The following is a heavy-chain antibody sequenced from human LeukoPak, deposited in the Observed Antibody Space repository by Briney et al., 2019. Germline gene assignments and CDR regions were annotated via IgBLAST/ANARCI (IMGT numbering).Heavy chain of an antibody. CDR3: TTVYYGSGSYYNRFDY. Sequence: GGSLRLSCAASGFTFSNAWMSWVRQAPGKGLEWVGRIKSKTDGGTTDCAAPVKGRFTISRDDSKNTLYLQMNSLKTEDTAVYYCTTVYYGSGSYYNRFDYWGQGTLVTVSS. V-gene: IGHV3-15*01. CDR2: IKSKTDGGTT. J-gene: IGHJ4*02. D-gene: IGHD3-10*01. CDR1: GFTFSNAW.